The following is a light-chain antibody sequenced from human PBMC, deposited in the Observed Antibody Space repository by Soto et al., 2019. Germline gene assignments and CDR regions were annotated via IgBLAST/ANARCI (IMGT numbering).Light chain of an antibody. CDR2: KAS. V-gene: IGKV1-5*03. J-gene: IGKJ2*03. Sequence: DIQMTQSPSTLSAYVGDRVTITCRASQGITNWLAWIQQTPGKAPKLLIYKASSLESGVPSRFSGSGSGTEFTLTISSLQPDDSATYYCQQYNTYPYSFGQGTKLEIK. CDR3: QQYNTYPYS. CDR1: QGITNW.